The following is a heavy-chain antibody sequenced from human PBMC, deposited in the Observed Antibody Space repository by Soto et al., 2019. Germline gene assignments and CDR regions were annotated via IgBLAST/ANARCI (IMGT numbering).Heavy chain of an antibody. CDR3: ASHPRDSSGYWYYFDY. CDR2: ISSSSSYI. D-gene: IGHD3-22*01. J-gene: IGHJ4*02. V-gene: IGHV3-21*01. CDR1: GFTFSSYS. Sequence: GGSLRLSCAASGFTFSSYSMNWVPQAPGEGLEWVSSISSSSSYIYYADSVKGRFTISRDNAKNSLYLQMNSLRAEDTAVYYCASHPRDSSGYWYYFDYWGQGTLVTVSS.